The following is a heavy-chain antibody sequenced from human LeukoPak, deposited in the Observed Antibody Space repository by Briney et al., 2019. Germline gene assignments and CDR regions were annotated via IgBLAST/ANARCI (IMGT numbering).Heavy chain of an antibody. CDR1: GFIFSDHY. D-gene: IGHD6-13*01. V-gene: IGHV3-72*01. CDR2: NRNKANSYTT. J-gene: IGHJ6*02. CDR3: VTEGSSSWYDYCGMDA. Sequence: PGGSLRLSCAASGFIFSDHYMDWVRQAPGKGLEWVGRNRNKANSYTTEYAASVKGRFTISRDDSKNSLYLQMNSLKTEDTAVYYCVTEGSSSWYDYCGMDAWGQGTTVTVSS.